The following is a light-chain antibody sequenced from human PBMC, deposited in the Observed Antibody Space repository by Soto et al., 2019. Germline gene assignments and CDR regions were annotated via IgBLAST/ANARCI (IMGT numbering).Light chain of an antibody. CDR2: DAS. V-gene: IGKV1-5*01. CDR3: HQVYTYPRT. J-gene: IGKJ1*01. CDR1: QSISSW. Sequence: DIQMAQSPSTLSASVEDRVTVACRASQSISSWLAWYQQKPGKAPKLLIYDASSLESGVPSRFSGSGSGTEFTLTISSLQPDDFATYYCHQVYTYPRTFGQGTRWIS.